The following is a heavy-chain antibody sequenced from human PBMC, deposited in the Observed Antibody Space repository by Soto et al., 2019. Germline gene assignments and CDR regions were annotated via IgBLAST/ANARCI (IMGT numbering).Heavy chain of an antibody. CDR3: ARDPTRPSGSYYLAFWNSHDPFDY. Sequence: ASVKVSCKASGYTFTSYGISWVRQAPGQGLEWMGWTSAYNGNTNYAQKLQGRVTMTTDTSTSTAYMELRSLRSDDTAVYYCARDPTRPSGSYYLAFWNSHDPFDYWGQGTLVTVSS. J-gene: IGHJ4*02. CDR1: GYTFTSYG. V-gene: IGHV1-18*01. CDR2: TSAYNGNT. D-gene: IGHD1-26*01.